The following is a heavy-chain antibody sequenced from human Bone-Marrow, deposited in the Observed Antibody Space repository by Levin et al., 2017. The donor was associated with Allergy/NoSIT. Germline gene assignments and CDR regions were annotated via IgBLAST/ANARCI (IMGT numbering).Heavy chain of an antibody. CDR1: GYTFTSYG. CDR3: ARDRWQQLTTGNFDN. CDR2: ISTYNDNT. Sequence: GESLKISCKASGYTFTSYGISWVRQAPGQGLEWMGWISTYNDNTNYAQKLQGRVTMTTDTSTSTAYMELRSLRSDATAVYYCARDRWQQLTTGNFDNWGQGTLVTVSS. J-gene: IGHJ4*02. V-gene: IGHV1-18*01. D-gene: IGHD6-13*01.